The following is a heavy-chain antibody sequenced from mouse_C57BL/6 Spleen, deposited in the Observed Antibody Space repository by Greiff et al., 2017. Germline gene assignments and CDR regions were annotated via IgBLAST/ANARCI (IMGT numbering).Heavy chain of an antibody. CDR1: GFSLTSYG. CDR2: IWSDGST. V-gene: IGHV2-6-1*01. Sequence: QVQLQQSGPGLVAPSQSLSITCTVSGFSLTSYGVHWVRQPPGKGLEWLVVIWSDGSTTYNSALKSRLSISKDNSKGQVFLKMNILQTDDTAMYYGARQNQYDYDEGAWFAYWGQGTLVTVSA. CDR3: ARQNQYDYDEGAWFAY. D-gene: IGHD2-4*01. J-gene: IGHJ3*01.